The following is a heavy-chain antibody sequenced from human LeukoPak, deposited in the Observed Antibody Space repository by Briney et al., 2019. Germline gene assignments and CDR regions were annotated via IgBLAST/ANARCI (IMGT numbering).Heavy chain of an antibody. CDR1: GFTFSNYW. D-gene: IGHD3-22*01. V-gene: IGHV3-74*01. CDR2: INSDGINT. Sequence: GGSLRLSCAASGFTFSNYWMHWVRQAPGKGLVWVSRINSDGINTSYTDSVKGRFTISRDNAKNTLNLQMNSLRAEDTAVYYCARDLGQYYDTSDNWFDPWGQGTLVTVSS. J-gene: IGHJ5*02. CDR3: ARDLGQYYDTSDNWFDP.